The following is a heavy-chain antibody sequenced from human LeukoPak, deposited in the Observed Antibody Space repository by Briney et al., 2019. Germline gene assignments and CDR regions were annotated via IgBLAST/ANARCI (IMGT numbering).Heavy chain of an antibody. CDR3: ARVVAAPYYYYGMDV. CDR2: ISSSSSPI. Sequence: GGSLRLSCAASGFTVSSNYMSWVRQAPGKGLGWVSYISSSSSPIYYADSVKGRFTISRDNVRNSLYLQMNSLRVEDTAVYYCARVVAAPYYYYGMDVWGQGTTVTVSS. V-gene: IGHV3-48*01. CDR1: GFTVSSNY. D-gene: IGHD6-6*01. J-gene: IGHJ6*02.